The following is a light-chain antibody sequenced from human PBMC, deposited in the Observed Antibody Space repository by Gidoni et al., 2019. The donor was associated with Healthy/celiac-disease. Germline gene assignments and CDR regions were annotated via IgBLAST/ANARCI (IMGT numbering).Light chain of an antibody. CDR3: QQYNNWPSCS. CDR2: GAS. V-gene: IGKV3-15*01. J-gene: IGKJ2*04. CDR1: QSINHY. Sequence: EKVMTQSPATLSVSPGEGATLSCRASQSINHYLAWYQQKPGQAPRLLIYGASTRATGVPARFSGSGSGTEFTLTISSLQSEDFAVYYCQQYNNWPSCSFGRXTKLEI.